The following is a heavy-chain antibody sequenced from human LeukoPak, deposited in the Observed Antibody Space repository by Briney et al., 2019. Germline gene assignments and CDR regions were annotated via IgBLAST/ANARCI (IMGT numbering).Heavy chain of an antibody. CDR1: GINVSSNY. CDR3: ARDGAGGDISYYDYYMDV. D-gene: IGHD3-10*01. CDR2: IYSSGTT. Sequence: GGSLRLSCAASGINVSSNYMRWVRQAPGKGPEWVSVIYSSGTTYYADSVRGRFSISRDNFKNAVYLQMNSPRAEDTAVYYCARDGAGGDISYYDYYMDVWGKGTTVTVSS. J-gene: IGHJ6*03. V-gene: IGHV3-53*01.